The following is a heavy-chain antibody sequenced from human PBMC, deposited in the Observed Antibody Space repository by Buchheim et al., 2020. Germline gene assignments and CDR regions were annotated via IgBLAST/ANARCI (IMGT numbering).Heavy chain of an antibody. CDR2: INPSSGAT. D-gene: IGHD3-22*01. CDR3: AKRFYDYSGYDLWAFDI. Sequence: QVHLVQSGAEVKKPGASVKVSCKTSGFTFSGFYMHWVRQAPGQGLEWMGWINPSSGATNCAQKIQDMVTMTRDTYINTAYMELTRLRSDDTAVYYCAKRFYDYSGYDLWAFDIWGQGT. CDR1: GFTFSGFY. J-gene: IGHJ3*02. V-gene: IGHV1-2*02.